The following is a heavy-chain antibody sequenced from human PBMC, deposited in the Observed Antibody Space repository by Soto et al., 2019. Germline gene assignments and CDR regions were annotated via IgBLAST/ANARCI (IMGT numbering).Heavy chain of an antibody. CDR3: AMGGAPRH. CDR1: GGTFSSYA. J-gene: IGHJ4*02. CDR2: ISPIFGTA. V-gene: IGHV1-69*12. D-gene: IGHD3-16*01. Sequence: QVQLVQSEAEVKKPGSSVKVSCKASGGTFSSYAISWGLQAPGQGLEWMGGISPIFGTANYAQKFQGRVTITADESTSTAYMELSSLRSEDTAVYYFAMGGAPRHWVQGTLVTFSS.